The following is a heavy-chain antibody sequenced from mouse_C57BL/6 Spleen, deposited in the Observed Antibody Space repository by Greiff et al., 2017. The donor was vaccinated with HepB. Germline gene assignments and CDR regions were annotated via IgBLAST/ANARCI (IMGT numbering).Heavy chain of an antibody. J-gene: IGHJ1*03. D-gene: IGHD1-1*01. CDR1: GFNIKDDY. V-gene: IGHV14-4*01. CDR2: IDPENGDT. CDR3: TLGSSYWYVDV. Sequence: VQLKQSGAELVRPGASVKLSCTASGFNIKDDYMHWVKQRPEQGLAWIGWIDPENGDTDYASKFQGKATITTETSSKTAYLQLSVLTSEDTAVYYCTLGSSYWYVDVWGTGTTVTVSS.